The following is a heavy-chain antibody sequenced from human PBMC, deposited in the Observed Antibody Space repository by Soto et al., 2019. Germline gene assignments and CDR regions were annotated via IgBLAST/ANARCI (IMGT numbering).Heavy chain of an antibody. D-gene: IGHD4-17*01. J-gene: IGHJ4*02. V-gene: IGHV2-5*02. CDR2: IYWDDDK. CDR1: GFSLRTGGVG. Sequence: APTLVKPTQTLRLNCSVSGFSLRTGGVGVAWIRQPPGKALEWLAVIYWDDDKRYSPSLKSRLTITKDTSKNQVVLTMTNIDPVDTATYYCAHSPFYGDKLDYWGQGILVTVSS. CDR3: AHSPFYGDKLDY.